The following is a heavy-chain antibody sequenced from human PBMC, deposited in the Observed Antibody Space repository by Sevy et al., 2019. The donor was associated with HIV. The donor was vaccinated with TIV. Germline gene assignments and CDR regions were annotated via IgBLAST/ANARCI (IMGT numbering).Heavy chain of an antibody. CDR2: ISSNGGST. Sequence: GGSLRLSCAASVFTFSSYAMHWVRQAPGKGLEYVSAISSNGGSTYYANSVKGRFTISRDNSKNTLYLQMGSLRAEDMAVYYCARGIVGATRVYYYYYYMDVWGKGTTVTVSS. CDR1: VFTFSSYA. CDR3: ARGIVGATRVYYYYYYMDV. D-gene: IGHD1-26*01. V-gene: IGHV3-64*01. J-gene: IGHJ6*03.